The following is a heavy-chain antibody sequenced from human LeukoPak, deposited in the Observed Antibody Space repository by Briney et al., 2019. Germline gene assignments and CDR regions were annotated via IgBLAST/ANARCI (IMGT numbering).Heavy chain of an antibody. Sequence: SETLSLTCTVSGGSISSSSYYWGWIRQPRGKGREWIVSIYYCGPTYYTPSPKTRVTISVATSKNQFSLQLSSVTAADTAVYYCARRYCSGGSCYREYFDPWGQGTLVTVSS. CDR3: ARRYCSGGSCYREYFDP. J-gene: IGHJ5*02. CDR2: IYYCGPT. D-gene: IGHD2-15*01. CDR1: GGSISSSSYY. V-gene: IGHV4-39*01.